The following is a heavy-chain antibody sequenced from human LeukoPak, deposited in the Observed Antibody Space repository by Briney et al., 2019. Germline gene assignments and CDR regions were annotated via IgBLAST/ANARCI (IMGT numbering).Heavy chain of an antibody. D-gene: IGHD1-1*01. CDR1: GYTFTSYA. CDR2: IIPILGIA. J-gene: IGHJ6*02. CDR3: ARDRKMEPGFRYYYYGMDV. Sequence: GASVKVSCKASGYTFTSYAIHWVRQAPGQGLEWMGRIIPILGIANYAQKFQGRVTITADKSTSTAYMELSSLRSEDTAVYYCARDRKMEPGFRYYYYGMDVWGQGTTVTVSS. V-gene: IGHV1-69*04.